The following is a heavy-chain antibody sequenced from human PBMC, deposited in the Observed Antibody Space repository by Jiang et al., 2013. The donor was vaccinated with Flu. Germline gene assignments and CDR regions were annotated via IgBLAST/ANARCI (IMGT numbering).Heavy chain of an antibody. CDR1: GGSISSGDYY. CDR2: IYYSGST. CDR3: AGWYYYGSSYYQGRPFDY. J-gene: IGHJ4*02. D-gene: IGHD3-22*01. Sequence: GSGLVKPSQTLSLTCTVSGGSISSGDYYWNWIRQHPGEGLGFIGYIYYSGSTYYNPSLKGRAIISVDTSKNQFSLKLSSVTAADTAVYYCAGWYYYGSSYYQGRPFDYWGQGTLVTVSS. V-gene: IGHV4-31*03.